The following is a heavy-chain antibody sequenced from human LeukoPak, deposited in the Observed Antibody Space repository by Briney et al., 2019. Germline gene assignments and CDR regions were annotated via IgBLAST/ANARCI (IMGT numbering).Heavy chain of an antibody. V-gene: IGHV1-18*01. CDR3: ARDRRGVGATSLDY. D-gene: IGHD1-26*01. CDR2: TSAYNGNT. J-gene: IGHJ4*02. Sequence: ASVKVSCKASGYTFTSYGISWVRQAPGQGLEWMGWTSAYNGNTNYAQKLQGRVTMTTDTSTSTAYMELRSLRSDDTAVYYCARDRRGVGATSLDYWGQGTLVTVSS. CDR1: GYTFTSYG.